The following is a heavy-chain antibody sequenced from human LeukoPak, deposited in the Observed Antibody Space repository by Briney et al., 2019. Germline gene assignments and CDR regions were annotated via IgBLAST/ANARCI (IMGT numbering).Heavy chain of an antibody. CDR1: GFTFSDYS. Sequence: GGSLRLSCATSGFTFSDYSMNWVRQAPGKGLEWISYISSSGTTIYYAGSVKGRFTISRDNAKNSLYLQMNSLRAEDTAVYYCARGGGGSCRYTKCAFDIWGQGTMVTVSS. CDR2: ISSSGTTI. V-gene: IGHV3-48*04. J-gene: IGHJ3*02. D-gene: IGHD2-15*01. CDR3: ARGGGGSCRYTKCAFDI.